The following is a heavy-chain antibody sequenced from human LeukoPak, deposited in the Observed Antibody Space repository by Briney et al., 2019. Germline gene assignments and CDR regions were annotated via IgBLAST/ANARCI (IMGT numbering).Heavy chain of an antibody. D-gene: IGHD6-19*01. CDR1: GFTFSSYE. V-gene: IGHV3-48*03. CDR3: ARRGFSSGWYYFDY. Sequence: GGSLRLSCAASGFTFSSYEMNWVRQAPGKGLEWVSYISSSGSTIYYADSVKGRFTISRDNAKNSLYLQMNSLRAEDTAVCYCARRGFSSGWYYFDYWGQGTLVTVSS. J-gene: IGHJ4*02. CDR2: ISSSGSTI.